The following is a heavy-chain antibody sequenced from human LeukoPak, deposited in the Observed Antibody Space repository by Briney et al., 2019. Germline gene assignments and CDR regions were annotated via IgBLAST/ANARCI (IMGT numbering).Heavy chain of an antibody. CDR3: ARDRSDGDYFDY. V-gene: IGHV4-59*01. CDR1: GGSISSYY. J-gene: IGHJ4*02. CDR2: IYYSGST. Sequence: PSETLSLTCTVSGGSISSYYWSWIRQPPGKGLEWIGYIYYSGSTNYNPSLKSRVTISVDTSKNQFSLKLSSVTAADTAVYYCARDRSDGDYFDYWGQGTLVTVSS. D-gene: IGHD4-17*01.